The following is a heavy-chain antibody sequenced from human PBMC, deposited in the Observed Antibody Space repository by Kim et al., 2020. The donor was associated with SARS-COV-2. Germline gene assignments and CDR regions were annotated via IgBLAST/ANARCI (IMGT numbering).Heavy chain of an antibody. V-gene: IGHV4-59*01. CDR2: NT. Sequence: NTNSTPSLKSRVTISVDRSKRQFSRKLGSVIAADTAVYYCARTTARGYFDSWGRGVLVTVSS. J-gene: IGHJ4*02. D-gene: IGHD2-21*02. CDR3: ARTTARGYFDS.